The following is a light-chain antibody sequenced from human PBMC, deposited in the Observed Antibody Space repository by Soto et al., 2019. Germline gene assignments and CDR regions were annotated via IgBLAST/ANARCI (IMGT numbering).Light chain of an antibody. CDR3: QHFET. Sequence: EIVLTQSPGTLSLSPGERATLSCRASQSVSSSYLAWYQQKPGQAPRLLIYGASSRATGIPDRFSGSGSGTDFTLTIARLEPEDFAVYYSQHFETFGPGTKVDIK. CDR2: GAS. J-gene: IGKJ3*01. CDR1: QSVSSSY. V-gene: IGKV3-20*01.